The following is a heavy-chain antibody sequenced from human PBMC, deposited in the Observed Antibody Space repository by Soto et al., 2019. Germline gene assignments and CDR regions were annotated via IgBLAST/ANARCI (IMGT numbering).Heavy chain of an antibody. J-gene: IGHJ4*02. CDR1: GFTFSSYG. CDR2: ISYDGSNK. D-gene: IGHD2-15*01. CDR3: AKEGTYCSGGSCYSIKYYFDY. V-gene: IGHV3-30*18. Sequence: GGSLRLSCAASGFTFSSYGIHWVRQAPGKGLEWVAVISYDGSNKYYADSVKGRFTISRDNSKNTLYLQMNSLRAEDTAVYYCAKEGTYCSGGSCYSIKYYFDYWGQGTLVTVSS.